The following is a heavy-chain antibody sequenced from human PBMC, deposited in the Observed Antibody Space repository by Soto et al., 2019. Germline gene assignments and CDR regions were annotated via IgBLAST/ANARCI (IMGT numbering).Heavy chain of an antibody. CDR1: GYTFTGYY. J-gene: IGHJ4*02. V-gene: IGHV1-2*02. CDR3: ASHQASMRTVGY. D-gene: IGHD3-22*01. CDR2: INPNSGGT. Sequence: QVQLVQSGAEVKKPGASVKVSCKASGYTFTGYYMHWVRQAPGQGLEWMGWINPNSGGTNYAQTFQGRVTMTRDTCISTAYMELSRLRSDDTAVYYCASHQASMRTVGYWGQGTLVTVSS.